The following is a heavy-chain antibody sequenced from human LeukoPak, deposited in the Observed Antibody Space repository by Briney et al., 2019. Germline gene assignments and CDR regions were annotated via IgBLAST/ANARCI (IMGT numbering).Heavy chain of an antibody. D-gene: IGHD3-10*01. V-gene: IGHV1-2*02. CDR1: GYTFTAYY. Sequence: ASVKVSCKASGYTFTAYYMHWVRQAPGQGLEWMGWIYPESGGTNYVQKFQGRVTMTRGTSISTAYMELSRLRSDDTAVYYCARDDHGSGRYLGDYWGQGTLVTVFS. CDR2: IYPESGGT. CDR3: ARDDHGSGRYLGDY. J-gene: IGHJ4*02.